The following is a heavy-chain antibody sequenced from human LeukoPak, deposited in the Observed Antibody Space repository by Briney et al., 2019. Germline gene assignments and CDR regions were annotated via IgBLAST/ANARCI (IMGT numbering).Heavy chain of an antibody. D-gene: IGHD6-6*01. Sequence: PGGSLRLSCAASGFTFSSYSMNWVRQAPGKGLEWVSSISSSSSYIYYADSVKGRFTISRDNAKNSLYLQMNSLRAEDTAVYYCARDGSSSIPVDYWGQGTLVTVSS. CDR1: GFTFSSYS. CDR2: ISSSSSYI. V-gene: IGHV3-21*01. CDR3: ARDGSSSIPVDY. J-gene: IGHJ4*02.